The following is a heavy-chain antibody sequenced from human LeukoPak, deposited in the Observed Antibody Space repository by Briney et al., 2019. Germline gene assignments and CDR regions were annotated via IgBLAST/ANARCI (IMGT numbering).Heavy chain of an antibody. Sequence: SVKVSCKASGGTFSSYAISWVRQAPGQGLEWMGGIIPIFGTADYAQKFQGRVTITTDESTSTAYMELSSLRSEDTAVYYCARAVPLNDYLDYWGQGTLVTVSS. CDR2: IIPIFGTA. CDR3: ARAVPLNDYLDY. CDR1: GGTFSSYA. J-gene: IGHJ4*02. V-gene: IGHV1-69*05.